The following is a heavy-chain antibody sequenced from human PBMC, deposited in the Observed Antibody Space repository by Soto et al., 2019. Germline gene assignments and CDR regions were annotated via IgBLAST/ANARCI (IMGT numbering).Heavy chain of an antibody. Sequence: QVQLVQSGAEVKKPGSSVKVSCKTSGGTFSTSSMNWVRQAPGQRPEWMGNILPIFGTADYAQKFQDRVTITADKSTNTAYMELRSLFSEDTAVYYCARGHECGGNSDAFDIWGQGTLVTVSS. V-gene: IGHV1-69*14. CDR2: ILPIFGTA. CDR1: GGTFSTSS. CDR3: ARGHECGGNSDAFDI. D-gene: IGHD1-1*01. J-gene: IGHJ3*02.